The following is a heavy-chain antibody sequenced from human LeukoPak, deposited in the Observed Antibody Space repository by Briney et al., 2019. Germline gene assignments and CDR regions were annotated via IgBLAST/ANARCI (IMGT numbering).Heavy chain of an antibody. CDR2: IYYSGSS. V-gene: IGHV4-39*01. CDR1: GGSISSSY. CDR3: ARHRSGWLQSSFDY. J-gene: IGHJ4*02. D-gene: IGHD5-24*01. Sequence: NTSETLSLTCTVSGGSISSSYWGWIRQPPGKGLEWIGSIYYSGSSFDNPALKSRVTISVDTSKNQFSLKLSSVTAADTAVYYCARHRSGWLQSSFDYWGQGTLVTVSS.